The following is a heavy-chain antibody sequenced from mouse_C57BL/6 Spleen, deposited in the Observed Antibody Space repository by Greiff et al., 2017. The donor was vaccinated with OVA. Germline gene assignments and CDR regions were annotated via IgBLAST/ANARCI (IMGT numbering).Heavy chain of an antibody. CDR3: ARQGYGNSYPAWFAY. J-gene: IGHJ3*01. V-gene: IGHV1-26*01. Sequence: VQLQQSGPELVKPGASVKISCKASGYTFTDYYMNWVKQSHGKSLEWIGDINPNNGGTSYNQKFKGKATLTVDKSSSTAYMELRSLTSEDSAVYYCARQGYGNSYPAWFAYWGQGTLVTVSA. CDR2: INPNNGGT. D-gene: IGHD2-1*01. CDR1: GYTFTDYY.